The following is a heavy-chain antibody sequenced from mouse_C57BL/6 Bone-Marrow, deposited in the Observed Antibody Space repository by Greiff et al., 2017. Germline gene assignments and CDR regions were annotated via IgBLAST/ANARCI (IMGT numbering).Heavy chain of an antibody. CDR3: AIYDYGNRFAY. D-gene: IGHD1-1*01. J-gene: IGHJ3*01. CDR1: GYTFTSYG. CDR2: IYPRSGNT. Sequence: VQLQQSGAELARPGASVKLSCKASGYTFTSYGISWVKQRTGQGLEWIGEIYPRSGNTYYNEKFKGKATLTADKSSSTAYMELRSLTSEDSAVYFCAIYDYGNRFAYWGQGTLVTVSA. V-gene: IGHV1-81*01.